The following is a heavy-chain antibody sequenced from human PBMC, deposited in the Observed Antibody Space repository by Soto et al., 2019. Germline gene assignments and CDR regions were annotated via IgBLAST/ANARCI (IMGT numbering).Heavy chain of an antibody. V-gene: IGHV3-73*01. Sequence: CGFLRLSRAASWFTFRGSAMHWVRQASRKGLEWVGRIRSKANSYATAYAASVKGRFTISRDDSKNTAYLQMNSLKTEDTAVYYCTKNTLKGAAAGTSEGYYYYMDVWGKGTTVTVS. CDR2: IRSKANSYAT. CDR3: TKNTLKGAAAGTSEGYYYYMDV. J-gene: IGHJ6*03. CDR1: WFTFRGSA. D-gene: IGHD6-13*01.